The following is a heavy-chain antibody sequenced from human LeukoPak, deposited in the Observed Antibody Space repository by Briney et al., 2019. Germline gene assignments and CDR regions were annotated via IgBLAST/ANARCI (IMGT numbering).Heavy chain of an antibody. D-gene: IGHD3-10*01. CDR3: ARDRRYYGSGSYYFVLDV. CDR2: IYYSGST. CDR1: GGSISSYY. V-gene: IGHV4-59*01. J-gene: IGHJ6*02. Sequence: SETLSLTCTIPGGSISSYYWSWIRQPPEKGLEWIGYIYYSGSTNYNPSLKSRVTISVDTSKNQFSLKLSSVTAADTAVYYCARDRRYYGSGSYYFVLDVWGQGTTVTVSS.